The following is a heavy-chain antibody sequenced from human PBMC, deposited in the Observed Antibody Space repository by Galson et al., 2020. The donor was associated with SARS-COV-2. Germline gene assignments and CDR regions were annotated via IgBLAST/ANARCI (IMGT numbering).Heavy chain of an antibody. Sequence: GGSLRLSCSGSGFTFRSYAMNWVRQAPGKGLEWVAYIRFSSSTIYYADSVKGRFTISRDNAKDSLYLQMTSLRAEDTAVYYCASRTDIGAAGVFQHWGQGTMVTVSS. CDR3: ASRTDIGAAGVFQH. CDR1: GFTFRSYA. J-gene: IGHJ1*01. CDR2: IRFSSSTI. D-gene: IGHD6-13*01. V-gene: IGHV3-48*04.